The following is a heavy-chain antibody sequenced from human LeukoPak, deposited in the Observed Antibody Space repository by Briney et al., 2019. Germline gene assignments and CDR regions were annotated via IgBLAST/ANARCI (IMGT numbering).Heavy chain of an antibody. J-gene: IGHJ6*03. CDR3: ARGKRIVWGQRAYYYYMDV. CDR2: ISGSGGST. D-gene: IGHD3-22*01. Sequence: PGGSLRLSCAASGFSFSNYAMSWVRQAPGKGLEWVSDISGSGGSTYYADSVKGRFTISRDNSKNTLYLQMNSLRAEDTAVYYCARGKRIVWGQRAYYYYMDVWGKGTTVTVSS. V-gene: IGHV3-23*01. CDR1: GFSFSNYA.